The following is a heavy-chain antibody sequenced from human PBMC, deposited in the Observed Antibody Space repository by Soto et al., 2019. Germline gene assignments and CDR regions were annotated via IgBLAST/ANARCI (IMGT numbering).Heavy chain of an antibody. J-gene: IGHJ6*02. CDR3: ATYYVVSRPYGMDV. Sequence: GGSLRLSCAASGFTVTTSYMGWVRQAPGKGLEWVSSIYTGVNTYYAESVRGRFTISTDNFKDTLYLQMNSLRVDDTAMYYCATYYVVSRPYGMDVWGQGTTVTVSS. D-gene: IGHD3-10*02. V-gene: IGHV3-66*01. CDR2: IYTGVNT. CDR1: GFTVTTSY.